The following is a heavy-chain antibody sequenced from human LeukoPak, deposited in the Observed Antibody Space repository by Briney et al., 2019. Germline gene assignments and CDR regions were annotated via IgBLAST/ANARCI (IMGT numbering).Heavy chain of an antibody. CDR2: INSNSGGT. CDR1: GYTFTSYY. Sequence: GASVKVSCKASGYTFTSYYMHWVRQAPGQGLEWMGWINSNSGGTNYAQKFQGRVTMTRDTSISTAYMELSSLRSDDAAVYYCARDQWELPRDYYGMDVWGQGTTVTVSS. CDR3: ARDQWELPRDYYGMDV. J-gene: IGHJ6*02. D-gene: IGHD1-26*01. V-gene: IGHV1-2*02.